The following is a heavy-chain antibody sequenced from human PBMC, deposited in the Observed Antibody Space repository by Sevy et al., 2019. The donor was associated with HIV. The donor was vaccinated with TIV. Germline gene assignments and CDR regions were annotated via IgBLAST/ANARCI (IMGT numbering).Heavy chain of an antibody. CDR2: IGLDGAYK. CDR3: ARGGYYYDNAAYYALDS. V-gene: IGHV3-33*01. J-gene: IGHJ4*02. Sequence: GGSLRLSGAATGFTSRIYAMHWVRQAPGKGRRWVAIIGLDGAYKYHGDSVKGRFTISRDNSKNTLYLQMNNVRVEDTAVYYCARGGYYYDNAAYYALDSWGQGTLVTVSS. CDR1: GFTSRIYA. D-gene: IGHD3-22*01.